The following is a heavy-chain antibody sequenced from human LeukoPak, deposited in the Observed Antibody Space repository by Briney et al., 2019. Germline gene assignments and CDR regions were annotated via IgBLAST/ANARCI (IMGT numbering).Heavy chain of an antibody. V-gene: IGHV3-21*01. CDR1: GYTLSDYI. CDR2: ISSSGTYI. CDR3: VSGNDPDYVWGTYRLDDFDI. D-gene: IGHD3-16*02. Sequence: KPGGSLRLSSAASGYTLSDYIVNWVRQVPGKGLEWVSSISSSGTYIYYADSVKGRFTISRDNAKNSLFLQMNSLRAEDTAVYYCVSGNDPDYVWGTYRLDDFDIWGEGTMVIVSS. J-gene: IGHJ3*02.